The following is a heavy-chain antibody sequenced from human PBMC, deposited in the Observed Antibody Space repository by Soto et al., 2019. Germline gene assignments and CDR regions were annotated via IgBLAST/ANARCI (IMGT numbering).Heavy chain of an antibody. J-gene: IGHJ3*02. Sequence: VSGPTLVNPTQTLTLTCTFSGFSLSTTGVGVGWIRQPPGKALEWLAIIYWDDDERYSPSLKSRLTITKDTSKNQVVLTMTNMDPVDTATYYCAHRQHCFNSGCPGYTFDIWGQGTMVTVSS. D-gene: IGHD6-25*01. CDR1: GFSLSTTGVG. CDR3: AHRQHCFNSGCPGYTFDI. CDR2: IYWDDDE. V-gene: IGHV2-5*02.